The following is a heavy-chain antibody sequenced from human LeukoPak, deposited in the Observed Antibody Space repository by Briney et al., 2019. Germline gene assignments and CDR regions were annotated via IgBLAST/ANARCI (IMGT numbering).Heavy chain of an antibody. V-gene: IGHV1-8*03. CDR2: MNPNSGNT. CDR3: AREDPDDDAFDI. J-gene: IGHJ3*02. Sequence: ASVKVSCKASGYTFTSYDINWVRQATGQGLEWMGWMNPNSGNTGYAQKFQGRATITRNTSISTAYMELSSLRSEDTAVYYCAREDPDDDAFDIWGQGTMVTVSS. CDR1: GYTFTSYD.